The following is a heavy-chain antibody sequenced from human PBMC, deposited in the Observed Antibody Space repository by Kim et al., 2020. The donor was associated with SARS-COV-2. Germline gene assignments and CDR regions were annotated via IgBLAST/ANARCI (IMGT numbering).Heavy chain of an antibody. CDR3: ASCGIDWFSSL. CDR1: GFTFRSHW. D-gene: IGHD3-9*01. J-gene: IGHJ4*02. CDR2: INSDGSYT. V-gene: IGHV3-74*01. Sequence: GGSLRLSCAASGFTFRSHWMHWVRQVPGKGLVWVSRINSDGSYTDSVDAVRGRFTMSRDNARHMLYLQMDSLRVEDTAVYYCASCGIDWFSSLWCQGTLVPVLS.